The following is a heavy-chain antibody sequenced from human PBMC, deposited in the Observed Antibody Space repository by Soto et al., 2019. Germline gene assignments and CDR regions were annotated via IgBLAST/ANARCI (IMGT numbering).Heavy chain of an antibody. CDR3: AKSRIAAAGPYYYYYGMDV. CDR1: GFTFSSYG. Sequence: PGGSLRLSCAASGFTFSSYGMHWVRQAPGKGLEWVAVISYDGSNKYYADSVKGRFTISRDNSKNTLYLQMNSLRAEDTAVYYCAKSRIAAAGPYYYYYGMDVWGQGTTVTVSS. V-gene: IGHV3-30*18. CDR2: ISYDGSNK. D-gene: IGHD6-13*01. J-gene: IGHJ6*02.